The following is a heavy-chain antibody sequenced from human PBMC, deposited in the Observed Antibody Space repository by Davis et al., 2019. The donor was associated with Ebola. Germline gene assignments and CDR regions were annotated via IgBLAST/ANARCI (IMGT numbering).Heavy chain of an antibody. CDR2: ISSSGSTI. CDR1: GFTFSDYY. J-gene: IGHJ3*01. CDR3: ARIRDGYNYDAFDL. Sequence: GGSLRLSCAASGFTFSDYYMSWIRQAPGKGLEWVSYISSSGSTIYYADSVKGRFTISRDNARDSLYLQVNSLRAEDTAVYYCARIRDGYNYDAFDLWGQGTMVTVSS. D-gene: IGHD5-24*01. V-gene: IGHV3-11*04.